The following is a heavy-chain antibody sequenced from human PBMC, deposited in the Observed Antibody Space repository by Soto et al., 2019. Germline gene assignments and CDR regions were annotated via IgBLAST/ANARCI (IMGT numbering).Heavy chain of an antibody. CDR1: GWSFSGYY. D-gene: IGHD3-22*01. V-gene: IGHV4-34*01. CDR3: AGGKLYYYDSSGYSRHYYGMDV. CDR2: INHSGST. Sequence: PXETLSLTCAVYGWSFSGYYWSWIRQPPGKGLEWIGEINHSGSTNYNPSLKSRVTISVDTSKNQFSLKLSSVTAADTAVYYCAGGKLYYYDSSGYSRHYYGMDVWGQGTTVTVSS. J-gene: IGHJ6*02.